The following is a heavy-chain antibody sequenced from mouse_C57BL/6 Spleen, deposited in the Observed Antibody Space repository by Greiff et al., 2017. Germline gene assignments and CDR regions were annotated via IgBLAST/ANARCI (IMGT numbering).Heavy chain of an antibody. CDR1: GYTFTSYW. V-gene: IGHV1-55*01. Sequence: QVQLQQPGAELVKPGASVKMSCKASGYTFTSYWITWVKQRPGQGLEWIGDIYPGSGSTNYNEKFKSKATLTVDSSSSTAYMQLISLTSEDSAVYYCARKEEGNYGGFAYWGQGTLVTVSA. CDR3: ARKEEGNYGGFAY. J-gene: IGHJ3*01. D-gene: IGHD2-1*01. CDR2: IYPGSGST.